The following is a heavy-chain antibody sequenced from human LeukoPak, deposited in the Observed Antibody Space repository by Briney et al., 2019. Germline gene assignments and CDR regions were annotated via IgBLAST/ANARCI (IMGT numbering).Heavy chain of an antibody. J-gene: IGHJ3*02. V-gene: IGHV5-51*01. Sequence: GESLKISCKGSGYSFTSYLIGWVRQMPGKGLEWMGFIYPGDSHTRYSPSFEGQVTISADKSINTAYLQWSRLRASDTAMYYCARHRTTGYSVSAFDMWGQGTLVTVSS. CDR2: IYPGDSHT. D-gene: IGHD5/OR15-5a*01. CDR1: GYSFTSYL. CDR3: ARHRTTGYSVSAFDM.